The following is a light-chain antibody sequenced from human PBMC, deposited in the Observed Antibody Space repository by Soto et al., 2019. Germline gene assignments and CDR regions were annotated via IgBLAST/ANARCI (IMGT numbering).Light chain of an antibody. CDR1: SSNIGINT. J-gene: IGLJ2*01. CDR2: SNN. CDR3: AAWDDSLNGVV. V-gene: IGLV1-44*01. Sequence: QSVLTQPPSASGTPGQRVTISCSGSSSNIGINTVNWYQQLPGTAPKLLIYSNNQRPSGVPDRFSDSKSGTSASLAISGLQSEDEADYYCAAWDDSLNGVVFGGGTKLTVL.